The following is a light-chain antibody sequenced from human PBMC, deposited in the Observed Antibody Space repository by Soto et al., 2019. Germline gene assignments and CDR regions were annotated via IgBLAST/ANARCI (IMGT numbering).Light chain of an antibody. J-gene: IGLJ2*01. V-gene: IGLV2-11*01. CDR2: DVS. CDR1: SSDVGGYNY. CDR3: CSYAGSHFL. Sequence: QSALTQPLSVSGSPGQSVTISCTGTSSDVGGYNYVSWYQQHPGKAPKLMIYDVSQRPSGVPDRFSGSKSGNTASLTISGLQHEDEADYYCCSYAGSHFLFGGGTKLTVL.